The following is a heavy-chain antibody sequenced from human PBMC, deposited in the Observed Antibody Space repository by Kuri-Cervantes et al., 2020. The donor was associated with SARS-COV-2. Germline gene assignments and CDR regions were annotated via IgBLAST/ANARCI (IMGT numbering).Heavy chain of an antibody. Sequence: SETLSLTCTVSGGSISSYYWSWIRQPPGKGLEWIGSIYHSGSTYYNPSLKSQVTISVDTSKNQFSLKLSSVTAADTAVYYCARHEPSTVTTLFDYWGQGTLVTVSS. V-gene: IGHV4-59*08. D-gene: IGHD4-11*01. CDR1: GGSISSYY. CDR2: IYHSGST. CDR3: ARHEPSTVTTLFDY. J-gene: IGHJ4*02.